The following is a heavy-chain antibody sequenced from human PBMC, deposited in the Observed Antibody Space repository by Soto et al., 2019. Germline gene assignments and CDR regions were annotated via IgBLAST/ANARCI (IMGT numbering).Heavy chain of an antibody. CDR2: IIPLFGTT. CDR3: AAELGFGKLSVV. Sequence: QVQVVQSGVEVRRPGSSVKVSCKASGDTFKNCVISWVRQAPGQGVEWMGGIIPLFGTTDFAQRFQGRLTITTDESTTTAYMELSRLRSDDTAMYYCAAELGFGKLSVVWGQGTTVIVSS. D-gene: IGHD3-10*01. CDR1: GDTFKNCV. V-gene: IGHV1-69*01. J-gene: IGHJ6*02.